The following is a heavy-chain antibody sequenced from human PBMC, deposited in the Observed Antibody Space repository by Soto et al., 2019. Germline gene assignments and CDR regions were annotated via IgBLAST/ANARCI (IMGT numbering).Heavy chain of an antibody. J-gene: IGHJ6*02. D-gene: IGHD2-2*01. V-gene: IGHV1-69*12. CDR2: IIPIFDTA. CDR1: GGTFSNYA. CDR3: ARHDCISSSCYYYYYYGMDA. Sequence: QVHLVQSGAEVKKPGSSVKVSCKASGGTFSNYAISWVRQAPGQGLEWMGGIIPIFDTANYAQKFQGRVTITADESTSTADMELSILRSEDTAVYYCARHDCISSSCYYYYYYGMDAWGQGTTVTVSS.